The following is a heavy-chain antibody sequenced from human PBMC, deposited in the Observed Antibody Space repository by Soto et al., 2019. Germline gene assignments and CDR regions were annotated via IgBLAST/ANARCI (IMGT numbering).Heavy chain of an antibody. D-gene: IGHD2-2*01. CDR3: ARATVVVVPAAMMDYYYYYQDV. CDR1: SGSISSSSW. J-gene: IGHJ6*03. CDR2: IYHSGGT. V-gene: IGHV4-4*02. Sequence: SETLSLTCAVSSGSISSSSWWSWGRQPPGKGLEWIGEIYHSGGTNYNPSLKSRVTISVDKSKNQFSLRLSSVTAADTALYYCARATVVVVPAAMMDYYYYYQDVCTKGTTDIVSS.